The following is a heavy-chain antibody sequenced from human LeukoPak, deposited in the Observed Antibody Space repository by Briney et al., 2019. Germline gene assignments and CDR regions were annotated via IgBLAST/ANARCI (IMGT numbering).Heavy chain of an antibody. Sequence: PGGSLRLSCAASGFIFSSYSMNWVRQAPGKGLEWVSSISSSSSYIYYADSVKGRFTISRDNAKNSLSLQMNSLRAEDTAVYYCARGGEPVGFDYWGQGTLVTVSS. CDR2: ISSSSSYI. CDR1: GFIFSSYS. CDR3: ARGGEPVGFDY. V-gene: IGHV3-21*01. D-gene: IGHD1-26*01. J-gene: IGHJ4*02.